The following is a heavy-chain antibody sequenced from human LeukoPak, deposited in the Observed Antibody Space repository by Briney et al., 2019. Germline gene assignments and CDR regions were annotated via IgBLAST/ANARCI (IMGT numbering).Heavy chain of an antibody. Sequence: SETLSLTCTVSGYSFSSGYYWGWVRPPPGKGLEWIGSIHHSGSTYNNPSLKSRVTISVDTSKNQFSLKLSSVTAADTAVYYCARDQDAFDIWGQGTMVTVSS. CDR3: ARDQDAFDI. CDR2: IHHSGST. J-gene: IGHJ3*02. CDR1: GYSFSSGYY. V-gene: IGHV4-38-2*02.